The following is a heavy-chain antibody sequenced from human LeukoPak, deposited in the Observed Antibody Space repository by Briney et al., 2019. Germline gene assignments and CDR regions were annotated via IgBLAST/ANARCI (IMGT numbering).Heavy chain of an antibody. D-gene: IGHD1-26*01. CDR2: IYSGGST. CDR3: ARGGAESWELTFDY. CDR1: GFTVSSNY. Sequence: PGGSLRLSCAASGFTVSSNYMSWVRQAPGKGLEWVSVIYSGGSTYYADSVKGRFTISRDNSKNTLYLQMNSLRAEDTAVYYCARGGAESWELTFDYWGQGTLVTVSS. J-gene: IGHJ4*02. V-gene: IGHV3-53*01.